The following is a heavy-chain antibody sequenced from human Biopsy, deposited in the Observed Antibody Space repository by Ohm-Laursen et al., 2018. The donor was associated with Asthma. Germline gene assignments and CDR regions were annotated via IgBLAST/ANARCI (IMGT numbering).Heavy chain of an antibody. Sequence: AASVKVSRKASGYNFISFAIHWVRQAPGQRLEWMGWVNTGNGDTKYSQKFQGRVTITRDTSASTAYMELRSLRSEDTATYYCAGTYYDFLTGQVKDVFGVWGQGTMVTVSS. V-gene: IGHV1-3*04. D-gene: IGHD3-9*01. J-gene: IGHJ3*01. CDR2: VNTGNGDT. CDR1: GYNFISFA. CDR3: AGTYYDFLTGQVKDVFGV.